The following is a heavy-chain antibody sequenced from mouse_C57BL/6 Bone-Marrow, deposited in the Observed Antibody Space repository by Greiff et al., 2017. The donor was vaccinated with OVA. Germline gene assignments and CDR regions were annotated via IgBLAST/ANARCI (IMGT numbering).Heavy chain of an antibody. Sequence: VQLVESGPELVKPGASVKLSCKASGYAFTSYDINWVKQRPGQGLEWIGWIYPRDGSTKYNEKFKGKATLTVDKSSSTAYMELHSLTSEDSAVYFGARNHYSNYDYAMDYWGQGTSVTVSS. J-gene: IGHJ4*01. CDR2: IYPRDGST. D-gene: IGHD2-5*01. V-gene: IGHV1-85*01. CDR3: ARNHYSNYDYAMDY. CDR1: GYAFTSYD.